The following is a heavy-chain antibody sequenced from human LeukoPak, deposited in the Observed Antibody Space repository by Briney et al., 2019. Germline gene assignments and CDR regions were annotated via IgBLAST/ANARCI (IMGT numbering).Heavy chain of an antibody. D-gene: IGHD3-10*01. CDR1: GFTFSNAW. CDR3: TTGPYDYGSGAYYH. Sequence: GGSLRLSCAASGFTFSNAWMSWVRQAPGKGLEWVGRIKSKTDGGTTDYAAPVKGRFTISRDDSKNTLYVQMNSLKTEDTAVYYCTTGPYDYGSGAYYHWGQGTLVTVSS. J-gene: IGHJ4*02. V-gene: IGHV3-15*01. CDR2: IKSKTDGGTT.